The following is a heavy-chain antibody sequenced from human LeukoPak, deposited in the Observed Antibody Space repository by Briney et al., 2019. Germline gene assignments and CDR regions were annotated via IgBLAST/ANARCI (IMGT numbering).Heavy chain of an antibody. D-gene: IGHD3-16*02. CDR1: GGTFSSYA. CDR2: IIPIFGTA. CDR3: AKERAGYTNPYYFDY. Sequence: SVKVSCKASGGTFSSYAISWVRQAPGQGLEWMGGIIPIFGTANYAQKFQGRVTITTDESTSTAYMELSSLRSEDTAVYYCAKERAGYTNPYYFDYWGQGTLVTVSS. V-gene: IGHV1-69*05. J-gene: IGHJ4*02.